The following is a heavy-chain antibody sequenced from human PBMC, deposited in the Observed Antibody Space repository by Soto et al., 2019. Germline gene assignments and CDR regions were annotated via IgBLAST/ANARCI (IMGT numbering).Heavy chain of an antibody. CDR3: ATRPRAPRGYYYGMDV. Sequence: PRESLKISCKGSGYSFTSYWIGWVRQMPGKGLEWMGIIYPGDSDTRYSPSFQGQVTISADKSISTAYLQWSSLKASDTAMYYCATRPRAPRGYYYGMDVWGQGTTVTVSS. CDR2: IYPGDSDT. CDR1: GYSFTSYW. J-gene: IGHJ6*02. V-gene: IGHV5-51*01. D-gene: IGHD3-10*01.